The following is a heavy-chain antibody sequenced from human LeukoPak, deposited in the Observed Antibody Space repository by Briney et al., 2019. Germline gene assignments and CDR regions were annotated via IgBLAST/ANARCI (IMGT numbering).Heavy chain of an antibody. CDR3: AKGGESSGYYGGPDY. D-gene: IGHD3-22*01. J-gene: IGHJ4*02. CDR1: GFTFSSYG. Sequence: PGGSLRLSCVVSGFTFSSYGLHWVRQAPDKGLERVAVISYDGSNKYYADSVKGRFTISRDNSKNTLYLQMNSLRGEDTAMYYCAKGGESSGYYGGPDYWGQGTLVTVSS. CDR2: ISYDGSNK. V-gene: IGHV3-30*18.